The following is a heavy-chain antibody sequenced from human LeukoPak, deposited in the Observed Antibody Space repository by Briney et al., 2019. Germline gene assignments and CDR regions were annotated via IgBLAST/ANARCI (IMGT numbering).Heavy chain of an antibody. J-gene: IGHJ4*02. D-gene: IGHD2/OR15-2a*01. CDR3: ARDIVIVPDAAFDS. V-gene: IGHV3-21*01. Sequence: GGSLRLSCAASGFTFSLYSMNWVRQAPGKGLEWVSSISSSSSSIFYADPMKGRFTISRDNAENSLYLQMNSLRAEDTAIYYCARDIVIVPDAAFDSWGQGTLVTVSS. CDR1: GFTFSLYS. CDR2: ISSSSSSI.